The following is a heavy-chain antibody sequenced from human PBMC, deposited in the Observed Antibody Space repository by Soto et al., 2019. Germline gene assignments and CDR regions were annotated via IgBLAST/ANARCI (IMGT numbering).Heavy chain of an antibody. CDR1: GGSFSGYY. D-gene: IGHD2-21*02. Sequence: SETLSLTCAVYGGSFSGYYWSWIRQPPGKGLEWIGEINHSGSTNYNPSLKSRVTISVDTSKNQFSLKLSSVTAADTAVYYCLGRDVTPYYYMDVWGKGTTVTVSS. CDR2: INHSGST. V-gene: IGHV4-34*01. J-gene: IGHJ6*03. CDR3: LGRDVTPYYYMDV.